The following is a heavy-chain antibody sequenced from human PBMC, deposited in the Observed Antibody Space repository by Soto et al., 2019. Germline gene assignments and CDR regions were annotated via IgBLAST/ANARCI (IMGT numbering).Heavy chain of an antibody. V-gene: IGHV3-48*02. Sequence: EVQLVESGGGLVQPGGSLRLSCAASGFTFSSYSMNWVRQAPGKGLEWVSYISSSSSTIYYADSVKGRFTISRDNAKNSLYLQMNSLRDEDTAVYYCAREALIVVVTAMHDAFDIWGQGTMVTVSS. D-gene: IGHD2-21*02. CDR1: GFTFSSYS. CDR3: AREALIVVVTAMHDAFDI. J-gene: IGHJ3*02. CDR2: ISSSSSTI.